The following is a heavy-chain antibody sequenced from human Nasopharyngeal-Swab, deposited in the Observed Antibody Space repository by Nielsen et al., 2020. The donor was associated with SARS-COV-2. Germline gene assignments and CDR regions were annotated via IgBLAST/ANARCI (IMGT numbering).Heavy chain of an antibody. D-gene: IGHD4-17*01. Sequence: SETLSLTCAVSGASISTVYWGWIPQLPGKGLEWIGCVAYSGITDYNPSIKRRVTISIYTSKKQFSLVLSSLTAADTALYYWTRGSLRTAPDCWGQGTLVTVSS. V-gene: IGHV4-59*12. J-gene: IGHJ4*02. CDR3: TRGSLRTAPDC. CDR1: GASISTVY. CDR2: VAYSGIT.